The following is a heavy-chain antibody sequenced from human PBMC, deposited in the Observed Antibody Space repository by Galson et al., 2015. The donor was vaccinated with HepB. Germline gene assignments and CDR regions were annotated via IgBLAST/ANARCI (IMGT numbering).Heavy chain of an antibody. CDR1: GYSFTSYW. D-gene: IGHD3-22*01. CDR3: VTTNYDWRGGTTYYFDY. CDR2: IYAGDSDT. Sequence: QSGAEVKKPGESLKISCKGSGYSFTSYWIGWVRQMPGKGLEWMGIIYAGDSDTRYSPSFQGQVTISAGKSISTAYLQWSSLKASDTAMYYCVTTNYDWRGGTTYYFDYWGQGTLVTVSS. J-gene: IGHJ4*02. V-gene: IGHV5-51*01.